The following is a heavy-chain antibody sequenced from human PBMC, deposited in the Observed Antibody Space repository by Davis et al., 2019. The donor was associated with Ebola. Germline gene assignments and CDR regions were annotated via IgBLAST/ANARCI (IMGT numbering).Heavy chain of an antibody. J-gene: IGHJ6*02. Sequence: SETLSLTCAVYGGSFSGYYWSWIRQSPGKGLEWIGEINHSGSTNYNPSLKSRVTISVDTSKNQFSLKLSSVTAADTAVYYCAKDGGGAAGSYYYYYGMDVWGQGTTVTVSS. D-gene: IGHD6-13*01. CDR1: GGSFSGYY. CDR2: INHSGST. CDR3: AKDGGGAAGSYYYYYGMDV. V-gene: IGHV4-34*01.